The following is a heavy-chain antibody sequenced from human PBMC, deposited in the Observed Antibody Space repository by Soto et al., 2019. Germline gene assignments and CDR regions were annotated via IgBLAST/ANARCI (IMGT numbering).Heavy chain of an antibody. CDR3: ARDHGGSTWFVGIYYYFGVDV. D-gene: IGHD6-13*01. Sequence: EVQLVESGGGLVQPGGSLRLSCAASGFTLSSYNMNWVRQAPGKGLEWVSYISGSSDTIYYADSVKGRFTISRDNAKNSVYLQRDSLRDEDTAVYYCARDHGGSTWFVGIYYYFGVDVWGQGTKVTVSS. CDR1: GFTLSSYN. J-gene: IGHJ6*02. V-gene: IGHV3-48*02. CDR2: ISGSSDTI.